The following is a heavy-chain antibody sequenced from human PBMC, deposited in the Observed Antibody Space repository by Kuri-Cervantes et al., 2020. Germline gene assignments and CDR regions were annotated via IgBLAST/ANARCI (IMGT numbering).Heavy chain of an antibody. CDR3: AKETAATTDY. D-gene: IGHD2-15*01. CDR1: GFTFSSYA. CDR2: ISSSGSTI. Sequence: LSLTCAASGFTFSSYAMHWVRQAPGKGLEWVSYISSSGSTIYYADSVKGRFTISRDNAKNSLYLQMSSLRAEDTAVYYCAKETAATTDYWGQGTLVTISS. J-gene: IGHJ4*02. V-gene: IGHV3-48*03.